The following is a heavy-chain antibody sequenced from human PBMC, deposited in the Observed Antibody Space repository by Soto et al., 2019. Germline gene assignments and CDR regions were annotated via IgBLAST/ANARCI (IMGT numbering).Heavy chain of an antibody. CDR2: IYSGGST. J-gene: IGHJ5*02. CDR3: YKRLNGYNYGS. V-gene: IGHV3-66*01. Sequence: GGSLRLSCAASGFTVSSNYMSWVRQAPGKGLEWVSVIYSGGSTYYADSVKGRFTISRDNSKNTLYLQMNTLRAEDTAVYYCYKRLNGYNYGSWGQGTLVTVSS. D-gene: IGHD5-18*01. CDR1: GFTVSSNY.